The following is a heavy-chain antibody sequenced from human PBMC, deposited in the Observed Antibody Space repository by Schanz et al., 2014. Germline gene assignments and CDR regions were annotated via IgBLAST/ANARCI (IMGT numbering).Heavy chain of an antibody. D-gene: IGHD5-18*01. CDR1: GYTFTSDS. V-gene: IGHV1-46*01. CDR2: INPSGGST. J-gene: IGHJ6*02. Sequence: QVQLVQSGAEVKKPGASVKVSCKASGYTFTSDSMHWVRQAPGQGLEWMGMINPSGGSTTYAQKFQGRVTMTRDTSTSTVYMELSSLRSEDTAVYYCARGPSQGYSYGHNIGDYYYGMDVWGQGTTVTVSS. CDR3: ARGPSQGYSYGHNIGDYYYGMDV.